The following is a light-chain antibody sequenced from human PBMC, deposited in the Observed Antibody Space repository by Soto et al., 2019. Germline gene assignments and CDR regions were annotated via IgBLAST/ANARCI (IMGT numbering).Light chain of an antibody. CDR1: QSFSSY. V-gene: IGKV3-11*01. CDR2: DAS. Sequence: EIVWTQATAALSLSPGERATLSCRASQSFSSYLAWYPQKPGQAPRLLIYDASNRATGIPARFSGSGSGTDFTLTISSLEPEDFAVYYCQQRSNWPVTFGQGTRVELK. J-gene: IGKJ1*01. CDR3: QQRSNWPVT.